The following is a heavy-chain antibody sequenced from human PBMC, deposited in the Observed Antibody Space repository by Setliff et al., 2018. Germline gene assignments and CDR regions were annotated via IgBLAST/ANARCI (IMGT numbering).Heavy chain of an antibody. CDR3: ARCITIFGVVIPNAFDY. CDR1: GFSLSTSGVG. J-gene: IGHJ4*02. V-gene: IGHV2-5*02. D-gene: IGHD3-3*01. CDR2: IYWDDDK. Sequence: TCTFSGFSLSTSGVGVGWIRQPPGEALEWLALIYWDDDKRYSPSLKSRLTITKDTSKNQVVLTMTNMDPVDTATYYCARCITIFGVVIPNAFDYWGQGTLVTVSS.